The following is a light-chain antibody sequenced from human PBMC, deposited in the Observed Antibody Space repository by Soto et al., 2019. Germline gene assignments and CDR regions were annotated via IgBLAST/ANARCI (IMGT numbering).Light chain of an antibody. Sequence: QSVLTQPPSASGSPGQSVTISCTGASSDVGGYNYVSWYQQHPGKAPKLIIYEVSKRPSGVPDRFSGSKSGNTASLTVSGLQAEDEAVYHCSSYAGSSSWKVGGGTKLTVL. V-gene: IGLV2-8*01. J-gene: IGLJ2*01. CDR1: SSDVGGYNY. CDR2: EVS. CDR3: SSYAGSSSWK.